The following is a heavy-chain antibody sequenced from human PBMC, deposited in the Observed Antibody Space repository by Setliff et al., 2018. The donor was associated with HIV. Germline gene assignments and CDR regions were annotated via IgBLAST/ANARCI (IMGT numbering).Heavy chain of an antibody. D-gene: IGHD4-17*01. CDR1: GGSLSDYY. Sequence: SETLSLTCAVSGGSLSDYYWSWIRQPPGKGLEWIGEISRSGSTNDNPSLTSRVTMSMDTSKKQFSLKLRFVTAADTAVYYCAAKKSGDYPFNWGQGTLVTVSS. CDR2: ISRSGST. CDR3: AAKKSGDYPFN. V-gene: IGHV4-34*10. J-gene: IGHJ4*02.